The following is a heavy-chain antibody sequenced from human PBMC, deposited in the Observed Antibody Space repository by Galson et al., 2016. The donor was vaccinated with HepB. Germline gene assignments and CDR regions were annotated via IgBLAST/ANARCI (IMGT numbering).Heavy chain of an antibody. J-gene: IGHJ4*02. CDR1: GFTFNNYA. Sequence: SLRLSCAASGFTFNNYAMSWVRQAPGKGLEWVSLISGSGGSTYYADSVKGRFTISRDNSENTLYLQKNSLRAEDTAVYYCAKEAGLDYWGQGTLVTVSS. V-gene: IGHV3-23*01. CDR3: AKEAGLDY. CDR2: ISGSGGST.